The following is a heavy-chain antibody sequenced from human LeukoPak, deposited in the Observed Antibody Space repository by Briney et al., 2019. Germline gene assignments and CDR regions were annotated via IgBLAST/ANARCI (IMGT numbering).Heavy chain of an antibody. Sequence: ASVKVSCKGSGYTFTNYAVHWVRQAPGQRLEWLGWINPGNGDTKYSQNFQGRVTVTSDTSASTAYMEMSSLTSEDTAVYYCAREPDYDSSGYYCDYWGQGTLVTVSS. CDR3: AREPDYDSSGYYCDY. D-gene: IGHD3-22*01. J-gene: IGHJ4*02. CDR2: INPGNGDT. V-gene: IGHV1-3*01. CDR1: GYTFTNYA.